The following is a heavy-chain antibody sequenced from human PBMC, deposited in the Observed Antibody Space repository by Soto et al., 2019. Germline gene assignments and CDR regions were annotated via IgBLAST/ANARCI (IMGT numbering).Heavy chain of an antibody. CDR1: GYSFTSYW. CDR3: ARLGTTGIGYYGMDV. D-gene: IGHD1-1*01. V-gene: IGHV5-10-1*01. Sequence: PGESLKISCKGSGYSFTSYWISWVRQMPGKGLEWMGRIDPSDSYTNYSPSFQGHVTISADKSISTAYLQWSSLKASDTAMYYCARLGTTGIGYYGMDVWGQGTTVTVSS. CDR2: IDPSDSYT. J-gene: IGHJ6*02.